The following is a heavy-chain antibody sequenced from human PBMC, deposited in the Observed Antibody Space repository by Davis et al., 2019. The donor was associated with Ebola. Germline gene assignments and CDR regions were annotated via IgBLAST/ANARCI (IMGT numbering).Heavy chain of an antibody. CDR3: SRDVMESGGKYFDL. D-gene: IGHD1-26*01. CDR1: AYNFYHYF. J-gene: IGHJ4*02. Sequence: ASVKVPCNPSAYNFYHYFIHWVRQAPGRGLEWMGWIHPGTGATYYTQKFQGLVTLTRDTSITTAYMELNSLKYDDTAVYYCSRDVMESGGKYFDLWGQGTLVTVSS. CDR2: IHPGTGAT. V-gene: IGHV1-2*04.